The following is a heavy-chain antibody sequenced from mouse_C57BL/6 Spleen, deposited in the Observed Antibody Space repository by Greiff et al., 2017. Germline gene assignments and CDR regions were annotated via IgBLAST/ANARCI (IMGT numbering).Heavy chain of an antibody. V-gene: IGHV1-22*01. CDR2: INPNNGGT. D-gene: IGHD1-1*02. Sequence: VHVKQSGPELVKPGASVKMSCKASGYTFTDYNMHWVKQSHGKSLEWIGYINPNNGGTSYNQKFKGKATLTVNKSSSTAYMELRSLTSEDSAVYYCAYYPGNFDYWGQGTTLTVSS. CDR3: AYYPGNFDY. J-gene: IGHJ2*01. CDR1: GYTFTDYN.